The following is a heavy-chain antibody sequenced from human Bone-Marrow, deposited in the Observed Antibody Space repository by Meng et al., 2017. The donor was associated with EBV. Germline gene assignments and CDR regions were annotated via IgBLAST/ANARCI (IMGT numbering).Heavy chain of an antibody. V-gene: IGHV4-30-2*01. D-gene: IGHD4-23*01. CDR3: ARGGYGGNPLDY. CDR1: GGSISSGGYS. Sequence: QLQLQEPGSGLVQPSHTLSLSCAVSGGSISSGGYSWSWLRQPPGKGLEWIGYIYHSGSTYYNPSLKSRVTISVDRSKNQFSLKLSSVTAADTAVYYCARGGYGGNPLDYWGQGTLVTASS. CDR2: IYHSGST. J-gene: IGHJ4*02.